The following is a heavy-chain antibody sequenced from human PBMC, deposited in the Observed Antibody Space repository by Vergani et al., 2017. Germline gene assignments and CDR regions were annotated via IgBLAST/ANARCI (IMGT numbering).Heavy chain of an antibody. CDR3: AKDPSIAASYNWFDP. V-gene: IGHV3-66*01. J-gene: IGHJ5*02. CDR1: GFTVSSNY. Sequence: EVQLVESGGGLVQPGGSLRLSCAASGFTVSSNYMSWVRQAPGKGLEWVSVIYSGGSTYYADSVKGRFTISRDNSKNTLYLQMNSLRAEDTAVYYCAKDPSIAASYNWFDPWGQGTLVTVSS. D-gene: IGHD6-13*01. CDR2: IYSGGST.